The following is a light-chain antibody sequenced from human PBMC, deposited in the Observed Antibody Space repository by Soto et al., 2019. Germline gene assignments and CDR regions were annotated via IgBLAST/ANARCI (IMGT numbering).Light chain of an antibody. J-gene: IGKJ4*01. CDR3: QQSYSNPALT. CDR1: QSISSY. V-gene: IGKV1-39*01. Sequence: DIQMTQSPSSLSASVGDRVTITCRASQSISSYLNWYQQKPGKAPKLLIYAASSLQSGVPSRFSGSGSGTAFTLTISSLQPEDFATYYCQQSYSNPALTFGGGTKVEIK. CDR2: AAS.